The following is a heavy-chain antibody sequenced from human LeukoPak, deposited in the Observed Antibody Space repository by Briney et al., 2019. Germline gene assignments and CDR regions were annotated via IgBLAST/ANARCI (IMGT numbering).Heavy chain of an antibody. D-gene: IGHD5-12*01. CDR1: GGSISTYY. J-gene: IGHJ4*02. CDR2: MYKSGST. Sequence: PSETLSLTCTVSGGSISTYYWSWIRQPPGKGLEWIGYMYKSGSTNYNPSLKSRVTISVDTSKDQFSLKLSSVTAAATAVYYCARHGAGYSGYENFDYWGQGTLVTVSS. CDR3: ARHGAGYSGYENFDY. V-gene: IGHV4-59*08.